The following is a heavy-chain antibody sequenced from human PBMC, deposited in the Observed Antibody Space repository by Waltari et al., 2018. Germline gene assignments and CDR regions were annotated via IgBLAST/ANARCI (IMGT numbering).Heavy chain of an antibody. CDR1: GGSISSRGSY. V-gene: IGHV4-39*01. Sequence: QLQLQESGPGLVKPSETLSLTCTVPGGSISSRGSYWGWIRQPPGKGLEWIGSISYSGITYYNTSLMSRVTISVDTSKNQFSLKLTSVIAAETAVFYCARFSKSANWIDPWGQGTLVTVSS. J-gene: IGHJ5*02. D-gene: IGHD3-3*02. CDR3: ARFSKSANWIDP. CDR2: ISYSGIT.